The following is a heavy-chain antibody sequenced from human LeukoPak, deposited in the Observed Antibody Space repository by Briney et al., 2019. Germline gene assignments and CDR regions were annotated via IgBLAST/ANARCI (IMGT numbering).Heavy chain of an antibody. J-gene: IGHJ4*02. D-gene: IGHD2-2*01. CDR3: AKEDGDIVVVPAAPDY. CDR1: GFTFSSYA. V-gene: IGHV3-30-3*01. CDR2: ISYDGSNK. Sequence: GGSLRLSCAASGFTFSSYAMHWVRQAPGKGLEWVAVISYDGSNKYYADSVKGRFTISRDNSKNTLYLQMNSLRAEDTAVYYCAKEDGDIVVVPAAPDYWGQGTLVTVSS.